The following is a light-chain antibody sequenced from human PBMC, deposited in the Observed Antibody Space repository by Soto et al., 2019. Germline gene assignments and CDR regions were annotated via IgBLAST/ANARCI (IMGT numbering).Light chain of an antibody. CDR2: GAS. CDR3: QQYGSSFLIT. CDR1: QSVSSTY. Sequence: EIVLTQSPGTLSLSPGDRATLSCRASQSVSSTYLAWYQQKPGQAPRLLIYGASSRATGIPDRFSGSGSGTDFTLTISRLEPEDSAVYYCQQYGSSFLITFGQGTRLEIK. J-gene: IGKJ5*01. V-gene: IGKV3-20*01.